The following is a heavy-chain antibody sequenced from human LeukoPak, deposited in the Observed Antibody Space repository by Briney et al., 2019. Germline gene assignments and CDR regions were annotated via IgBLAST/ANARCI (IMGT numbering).Heavy chain of an antibody. Sequence: PSETLSLTCAVYGGSFSGYYWSWIRQPPGKGLEWIGEINHSGSTNYNPSLKSRVTISVDTSKNQFSLKLSSVTAADTAVYYCARGQGYFGLTFDPWGQGTLVTVSS. CDR2: INHSGST. V-gene: IGHV4-34*01. CDR3: ARGQGYFGLTFDP. D-gene: IGHD6-13*01. CDR1: GGSFSGYY. J-gene: IGHJ5*02.